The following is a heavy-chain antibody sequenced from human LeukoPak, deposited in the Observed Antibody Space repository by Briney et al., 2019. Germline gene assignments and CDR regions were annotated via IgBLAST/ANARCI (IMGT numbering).Heavy chain of an antibody. CDR1: GFTFSSYW. Sequence: PGGSLRLSCAASGFTFSSYWMHWVRQAPGKGLVWVSRINSDGSTINYADSVKGRFTIARDNAKNTPYLQMDSLGAEDTAVHYCTRETVVVATASLGYWGLGTLVTVSS. CDR3: TRETVVVATASLGY. J-gene: IGHJ4*02. D-gene: IGHD2-2*01. V-gene: IGHV3-74*01. CDR2: INSDGSTI.